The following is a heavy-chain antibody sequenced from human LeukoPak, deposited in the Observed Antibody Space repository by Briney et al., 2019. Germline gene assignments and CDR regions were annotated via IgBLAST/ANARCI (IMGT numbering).Heavy chain of an antibody. V-gene: IGHV3-74*01. CDR2: INPNGKIT. J-gene: IGHJ4*02. D-gene: IGHD4-17*01. CDR1: GFIFGNYW. Sequence: EGSLRLSCAASGFIFGNYWMHWVRQVPGKGLVWVARINPNGKITTYTDSVKGRFTISRDNAKNTLYLQMNSLSAEDTAVYYCARDFAGDRDYWGQGTLVTVSS. CDR3: ARDFAGDRDY.